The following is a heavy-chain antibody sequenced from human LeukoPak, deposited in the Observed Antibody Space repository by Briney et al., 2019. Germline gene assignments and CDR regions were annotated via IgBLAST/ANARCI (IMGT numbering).Heavy chain of an antibody. J-gene: IGHJ4*02. CDR3: AKGPALWFGESIDY. CDR1: GFTFSSYG. V-gene: IGHV3-30*02. D-gene: IGHD3-10*01. CDR2: IWYDGSNK. Sequence: PGGSLRLSCAASGFTFSSYGMHWVRQAPGKGLEWVAVIWYDGSNKYYADSVKGRFTISRDNSKNTLYLQMNSLRAEDTAVYYCAKGPALWFGESIDYWGQGTLVTVSS.